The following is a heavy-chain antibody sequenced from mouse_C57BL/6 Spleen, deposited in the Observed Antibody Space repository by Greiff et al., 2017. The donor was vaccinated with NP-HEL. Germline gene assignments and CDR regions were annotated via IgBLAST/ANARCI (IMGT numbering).Heavy chain of an antibody. V-gene: IGHV1-82*01. CDR2: IYPGDGDT. D-gene: IGHD4-1*01. CDR1: GYAFSSSW. Sequence: VQLQQSGPELVKPGASVKISCKASGYAFSSSWMNWVKQRPGKGLEWIGRIYPGDGDTNYKGKFKGKATLTADKSSSTAYMQLSSLTSEDSAVYVCARLTGTIWYFDVWGTGTTVTVSS. CDR3: ARLTGTIWYFDV. J-gene: IGHJ1*03.